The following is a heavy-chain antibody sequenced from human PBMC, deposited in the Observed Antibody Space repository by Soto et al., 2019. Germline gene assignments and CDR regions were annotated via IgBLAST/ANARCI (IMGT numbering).Heavy chain of an antibody. CDR3: ARNRGLQYYFDY. CDR1: GFTFDSYA. Sequence: EVQLLESGGGLVRPGGSLRLSCAASGFTFDSYAMNWVRQAPGKGLEWVSTISGSGDYTYYTDSVKGRFTISRDNSTNMLYLQRNSLRAEDTAIYYCARNRGLQYYFDYWGQGTLVTVSS. V-gene: IGHV3-23*01. CDR2: ISGSGDYT. J-gene: IGHJ4*02.